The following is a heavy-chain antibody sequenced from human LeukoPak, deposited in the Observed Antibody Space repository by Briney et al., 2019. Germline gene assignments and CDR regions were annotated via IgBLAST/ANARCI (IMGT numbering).Heavy chain of an antibody. CDR1: GFTFSGSA. J-gene: IGHJ4*02. V-gene: IGHV3-73*01. CDR2: IRSKANSYAT. CDR3: TTFPGRYCSSTSCEGIYFDY. D-gene: IGHD2-2*01. Sequence: QPGGSLKLSCAASGFTFSGSAMHWARQASGKGLEWVGRIRSKANSYATAYAASVKGRFTISRDDSKNTAYLQMNSLKTEDTAVYYCTTFPGRYCSSTSCEGIYFDYWGQGTLVTVSS.